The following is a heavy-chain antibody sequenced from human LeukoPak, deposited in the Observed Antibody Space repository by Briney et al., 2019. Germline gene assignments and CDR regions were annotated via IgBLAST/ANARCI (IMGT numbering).Heavy chain of an antibody. CDR1: GGTFSSYA. CDR3: ARSPLDTAMVPHFDY. D-gene: IGHD5-18*01. Sequence: SVKVSCTASGGTFSSYAISWVRQAPGQGLEWMGGIIPIFGTANYAQKFQGRVTITTDESTSTAYMELSSLRSEDTAVYYCARSPLDTAMVPHFDYWGQGTLVTVSS. V-gene: IGHV1-69*05. J-gene: IGHJ4*02. CDR2: IIPIFGTA.